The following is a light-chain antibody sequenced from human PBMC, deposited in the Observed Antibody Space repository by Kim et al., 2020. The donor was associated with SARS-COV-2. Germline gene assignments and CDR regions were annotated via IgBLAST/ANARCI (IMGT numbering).Light chain of an antibody. V-gene: IGLV2-14*03. Sequence: GQSVPLSGTGTTSDFGGSNSVSWYQQHPGKAPKLMIYDVSERASGVSNRFSGSQSGNTASLTISGLRAEDEADYYCSSHTTSSTYVFGSGTKVTVL. J-gene: IGLJ1*01. CDR3: SSHTTSSTYV. CDR2: DVS. CDR1: TSDFGGSNS.